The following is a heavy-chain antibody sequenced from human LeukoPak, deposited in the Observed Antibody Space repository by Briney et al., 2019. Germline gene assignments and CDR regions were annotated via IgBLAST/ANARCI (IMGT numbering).Heavy chain of an antibody. CDR1: GGSINSGSYY. D-gene: IGHD6-19*01. Sequence: PSETLSLTCTVSGGSINSGSYYWSWIRQPAGKGLEWIGSIYYSGSTYYNPSLKSRVTISVDTSKNQFSLKLSSVTAADTAVYYCARRGPGISSSGWYFTGYYYMDVWGKGTTVTISS. J-gene: IGHJ6*03. V-gene: IGHV4-39*01. CDR2: IYYSGST. CDR3: ARRGPGISSSGWYFTGYYYMDV.